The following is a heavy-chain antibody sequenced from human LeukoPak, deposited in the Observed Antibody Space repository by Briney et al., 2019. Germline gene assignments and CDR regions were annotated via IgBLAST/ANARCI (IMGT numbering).Heavy chain of an antibody. CDR2: ISGRTGST. CDR1: GFTFSTNA. D-gene: IGHD5-12*01. J-gene: IGHJ4*02. Sequence: GGSLRLSCAASGFTFSTNAMSWVRQAPGKGLEWVSAISGRTGSTYYSDSVKGRFTISRDNSKSTLYLQMDSLRAEDTAVYYCAKCGNSGCHLIDYWGQGTLVPVSS. V-gene: IGHV3-23*01. CDR3: AKCGNSGCHLIDY.